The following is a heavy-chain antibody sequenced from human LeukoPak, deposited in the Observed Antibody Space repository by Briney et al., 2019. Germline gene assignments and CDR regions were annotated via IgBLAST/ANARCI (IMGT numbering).Heavy chain of an antibody. V-gene: IGHV3-11*04. J-gene: IGHJ3*02. CDR1: GFTFSDYY. CDR2: ISSSGTTI. CDR3: ARAPNYDILTGYLQNMLAFDI. D-gene: IGHD3-9*01. Sequence: GGSLRLSCAASGFTFSDYYMSWIRQAPGKGLEWVSYISSSGTTIYYADSVKGRFTISRDNAKNSLYLQMNSLGAEDTAVYYCARAPNYDILTGYLQNMLAFDIWGQGTMVTVSS.